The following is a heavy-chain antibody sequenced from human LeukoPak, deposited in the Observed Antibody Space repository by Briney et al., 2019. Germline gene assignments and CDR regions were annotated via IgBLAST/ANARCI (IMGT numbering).Heavy chain of an antibody. J-gene: IGHJ4*01. CDR2: IGISSGNT. CDR1: GFNFIDYS. V-gene: IGHV3-48*01. D-gene: IGHD5-12*01. Sequence: GGSLRLSCAASGFNFIDYSMNWVRQAPGKGLERISYIGISSGNTKYADSVKGRFTISRDKARNALYMQMNSLRVEDTAVYYCARDHRYAFDNWGHGTLVTVSS. CDR3: ARDHRYAFDN.